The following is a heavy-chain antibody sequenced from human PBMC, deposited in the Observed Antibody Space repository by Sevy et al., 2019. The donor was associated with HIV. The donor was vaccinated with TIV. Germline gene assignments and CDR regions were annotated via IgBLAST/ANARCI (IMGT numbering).Heavy chain of an antibody. CDR3: ARVVAYCSGGSCFPGYYYGMDV. Sequence: GGSLRLSCAASGFTFSNYNMNWVRQAPGKGLEWVSSISSSSRYIYYADSMKGRFTISRDNAKNSLYMPMNGLGAEDTAVYYCARVVAYCSGGSCFPGYYYGMDVWGQGTTVTVSS. J-gene: IGHJ6*02. V-gene: IGHV3-21*04. CDR1: GFTFSNYN. D-gene: IGHD2-15*01. CDR2: ISSSSRYI.